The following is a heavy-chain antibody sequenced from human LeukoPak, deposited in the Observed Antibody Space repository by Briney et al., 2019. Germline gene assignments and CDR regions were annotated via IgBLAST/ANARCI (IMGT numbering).Heavy chain of an antibody. V-gene: IGHV4-59*01. D-gene: IGHD6-19*01. J-gene: IGHJ4*02. CDR3: ARDEPGYSSGWYGSDY. Sequence: SETLSLTCTVSGGSISSYYWSWIRQPPGKGLEWIGYIYYSGSTNYNPSLKSRVTISVDTSKNQFSLKLSSVTAADAAVHYCARDEPGYSSGWYGSDYWGQGTLVTVSS. CDR1: GGSISSYY. CDR2: IYYSGST.